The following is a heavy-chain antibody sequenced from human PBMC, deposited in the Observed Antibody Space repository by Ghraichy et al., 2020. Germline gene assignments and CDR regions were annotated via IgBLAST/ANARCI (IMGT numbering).Heavy chain of an antibody. J-gene: IGHJ6*02. D-gene: IGHD3-22*01. Sequence: GGSLRLSCVASGFTFGNYGMHWVRQAPGKGLEWVALISYDGNKKDYVDSVKGRFTISRDNSKETVYLQMNSLRAEDTALYYCARDPGGYAASTCYYYAYFGMDVWGQGTTVTVSS. CDR3: ARDPGGYAASTCYYYAYFGMDV. CDR1: GFTFGNYG. V-gene: IGHV3-30*03. CDR2: ISYDGNKK.